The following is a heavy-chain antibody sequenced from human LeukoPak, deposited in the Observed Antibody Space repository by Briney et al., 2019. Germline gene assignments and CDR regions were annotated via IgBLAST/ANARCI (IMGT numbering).Heavy chain of an antibody. CDR3: ARLSDTMVRGVSDWFDP. Sequence: SETLSLTCTVSGGSISSYYWSWIRQPPGKGLEWIGYIYTSGSTNYNPSLKSRVTIPVDTSKNQFSLNLSSVTAADTAVYYCARLSDTMVRGVSDWFDPWGQGTLVTVSS. V-gene: IGHV4-4*09. CDR1: GGSISSYY. CDR2: IYTSGST. J-gene: IGHJ5*02. D-gene: IGHD3-10*01.